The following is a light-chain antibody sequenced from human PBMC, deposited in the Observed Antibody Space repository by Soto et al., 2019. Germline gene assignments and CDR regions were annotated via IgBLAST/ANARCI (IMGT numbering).Light chain of an antibody. CDR1: QSVNSN. J-gene: IGKJ1*01. CDR2: GAS. V-gene: IGKV3-15*01. Sequence: ETVLTPSQGSLSLSPGETATLSCRASQSVNSNYVAWYQQRRGQAPRLLIYGASTRATGIPARFSGSGSGTEFTLTISSLQSEDFAVYSCQQYDSCPWTFGQGTKVDIK. CDR3: QQYDSCPWT.